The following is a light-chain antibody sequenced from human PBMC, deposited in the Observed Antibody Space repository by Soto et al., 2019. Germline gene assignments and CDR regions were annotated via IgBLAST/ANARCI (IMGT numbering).Light chain of an antibody. J-gene: IGKJ4*01. CDR3: QQYGSSPLT. CDR1: QSVSTSH. V-gene: IGKV3-20*01. CDR2: DAS. Sequence: EIVLTQSPGTLSLSPCGGAALSCRSSQSVSTSHLAWYQQKPGQAPRLXIYDASNRATGIPDRFSGSGSGTDFTLTISRLEPEDFAVYYCQQYGSSPLTFGGGTKVDIK.